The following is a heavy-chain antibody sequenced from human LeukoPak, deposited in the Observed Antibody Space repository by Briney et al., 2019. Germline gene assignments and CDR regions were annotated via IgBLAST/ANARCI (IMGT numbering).Heavy chain of an antibody. J-gene: IGHJ4*02. D-gene: IGHD3-22*01. Sequence: GGSLRLSCAASGFTFSSNSMNWVRQAPGKGLEWVSSISSSSSYIYYADSVKGRFTISRDNAKNSLYLQMNSLRAEDTAVYYCVRMYYDSSGYFNYWGQGTLVTVSS. CDR1: GFTFSSNS. V-gene: IGHV3-21*01. CDR2: ISSSSSYI. CDR3: VRMYYDSSGYFNY.